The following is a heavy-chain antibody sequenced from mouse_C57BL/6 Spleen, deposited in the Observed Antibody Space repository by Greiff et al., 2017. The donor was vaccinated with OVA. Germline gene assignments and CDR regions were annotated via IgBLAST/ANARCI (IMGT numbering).Heavy chain of an antibody. J-gene: IGHJ2*01. CDR3: ARGRLGHYFDY. CDR1: GYTFTGYW. V-gene: IGHV1-9*01. Sequence: VQLQQSGAELMKPGASVKLSCKATGYTFTGYWIEWVKQRPGHGLEWIGEILPGSGSTNSNEKFKGKATFTADTSSNTDYMQLSSLTTEDSAIYYCARGRLGHYFDYWGQGTTLTVSS. D-gene: IGHD4-1*01. CDR2: ILPGSGST.